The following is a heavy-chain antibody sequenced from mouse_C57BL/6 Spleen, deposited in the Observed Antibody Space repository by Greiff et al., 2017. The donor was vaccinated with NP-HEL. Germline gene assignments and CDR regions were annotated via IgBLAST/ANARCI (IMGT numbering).Heavy chain of an antibody. J-gene: IGHJ4*01. CDR3: ARNDGYYAMDY. Sequence: QVQQSGPELVKPGDSVKISCKASGYSFTGYFMNWVMQSHGKSLEWIGRINPYNGDTFYNQKFKGKATLTVDKSSSTAHMELRSLTSEDSAVYYCARNDGYYAMDYWGQGTSVTVSS. CDR2: INPYNGDT. CDR1: GYSFTGYF. V-gene: IGHV1-20*01. D-gene: IGHD2-3*01.